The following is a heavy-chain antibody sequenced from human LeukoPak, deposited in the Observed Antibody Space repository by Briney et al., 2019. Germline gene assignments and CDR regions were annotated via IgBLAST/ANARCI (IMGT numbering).Heavy chain of an antibody. CDR3: ARTQGRVAAAGRFDP. CDR2: ISSSGSTI. J-gene: IGHJ5*02. Sequence: GGSLRLSCAASGFTFSDYYMSWIRQAPGKGLEWVSYISSSGSTIYYADSVKGRFTISRDNAKNLLYLQMNSLRAEDTAVYYCARTQGRVAAAGRFDPWGQGTLVTVSS. D-gene: IGHD6-13*01. V-gene: IGHV3-11*01. CDR1: GFTFSDYY.